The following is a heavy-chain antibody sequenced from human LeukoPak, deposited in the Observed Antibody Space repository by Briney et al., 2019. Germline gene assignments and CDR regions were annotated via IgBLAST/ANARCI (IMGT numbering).Heavy chain of an antibody. J-gene: IGHJ4*02. Sequence: GGSLRLSCAASGFTFSDYYMSWIRQAPGKGLERVSHISSFSNFRSYADSVKGRFTISRDNAKNSLYLQVNSLRAEDTAVYYCARPTIAAAGNFEYWGQGTLVTVSS. D-gene: IGHD6-13*01. CDR3: ARPTIAAAGNFEY. CDR2: ISSFSNFR. CDR1: GFTFSDYY. V-gene: IGHV3-11*03.